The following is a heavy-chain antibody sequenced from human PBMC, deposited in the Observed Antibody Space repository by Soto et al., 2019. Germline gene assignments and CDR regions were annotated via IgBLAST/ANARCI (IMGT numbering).Heavy chain of an antibody. Sequence: ASVKVSCKASGYTFTSYYMHWVRQAPGQGLEWMGIINPSGGSTSYAQKFQGRVTMTRDTSTSTVYMELSSLRSEDTAVYYCARGTPPPYSSSWSYYFDYWGQGTLVTVSS. V-gene: IGHV1-46*01. J-gene: IGHJ4*02. D-gene: IGHD6-13*01. CDR3: ARGTPPPYSSSWSYYFDY. CDR1: GYTFTSYY. CDR2: INPSGGST.